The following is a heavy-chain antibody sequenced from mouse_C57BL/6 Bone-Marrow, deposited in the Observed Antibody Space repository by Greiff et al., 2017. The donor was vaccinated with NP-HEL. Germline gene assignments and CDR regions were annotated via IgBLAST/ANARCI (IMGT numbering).Heavy chain of an antibody. Sequence: VQLQQSGAELVRPGASVKLSCTASGFNIKDDYMHWVKQRPEQGLEWIGWIDPENGDTEYASKFQGKATITADTSSNTAYLQLSSLTSEDTAVYYCTTDGSSSYYFGDWGQGTTLTVSS. CDR1: GFNIKDDY. D-gene: IGHD1-1*01. J-gene: IGHJ2*01. CDR3: TTDGSSSYYFGD. V-gene: IGHV14-4*01. CDR2: IDPENGDT.